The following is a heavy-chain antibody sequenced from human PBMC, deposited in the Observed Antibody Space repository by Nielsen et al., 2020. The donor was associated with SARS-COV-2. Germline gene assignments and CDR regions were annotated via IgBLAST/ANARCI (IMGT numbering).Heavy chain of an antibody. Sequence: WVRQAPGQGFAWMVGSYSGNGNTGYAQKFQGRVTMTRDTSTSTAYMELSSLRSEDTAVYYCARETLGYCSSTSCSRWFDPWGQGTLVTVSS. V-gene: IGHV1-8*01. D-gene: IGHD2-2*01. CDR3: ARETLGYCSSTSCSRWFDP. CDR2: SYSGNGNT. J-gene: IGHJ5*02.